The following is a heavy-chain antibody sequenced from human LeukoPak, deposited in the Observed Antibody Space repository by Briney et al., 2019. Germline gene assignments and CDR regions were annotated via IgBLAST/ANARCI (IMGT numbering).Heavy chain of an antibody. CDR3: AGDRVANDYGDQDAFDI. J-gene: IGHJ3*02. CDR1: GYTFTSYG. Sequence: ASVKVSCKASGYTFTSYGISWVRQAPGQGLEWMGWISAYNGNTNYAQKLQGRVTMTTDTSTSTAYMELRSLRSDDTAVYYCAGDRVANDYGDQDAFDIWGQGTMVTVSS. V-gene: IGHV1-18*01. D-gene: IGHD4-17*01. CDR2: ISAYNGNT.